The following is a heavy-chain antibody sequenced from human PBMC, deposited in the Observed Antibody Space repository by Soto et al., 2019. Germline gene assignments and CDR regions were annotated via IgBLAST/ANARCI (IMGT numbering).Heavy chain of an antibody. V-gene: IGHV1-69*13. J-gene: IGHJ6*02. CDR1: GGTFSSYA. CDR3: ARGDCSGGSCYSLGGLLYGMDV. CDR2: IIPIFGTA. Sequence: SVKVSCKASGGTFSSYAISWVRQAPGQGLEWMGGIIPIFGTANYAQKFQCRVTITADESTSTAYMELSSLRSEDTAVYYCARGDCSGGSCYSLGGLLYGMDVWGQGTTVTVSS. D-gene: IGHD2-15*01.